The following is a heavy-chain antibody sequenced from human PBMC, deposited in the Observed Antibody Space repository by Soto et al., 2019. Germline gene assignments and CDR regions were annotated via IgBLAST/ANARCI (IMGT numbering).Heavy chain of an antibody. V-gene: IGHV3-21*01. CDR3: ARVSTEWELLTYYGMDV. J-gene: IGHJ6*02. D-gene: IGHD1-26*01. CDR1: GFTFRSYS. Sequence: GGSLRLSCAASGFTFRSYSMNWVRQAPGKGLEWVSSISSSSSYIYYADSVKGRFTISRDNAKNSLYLQMNSLRAEDTAVYYCARVSTEWELLTYYGMDVWGQGTTVTVSS. CDR2: ISSSSSYI.